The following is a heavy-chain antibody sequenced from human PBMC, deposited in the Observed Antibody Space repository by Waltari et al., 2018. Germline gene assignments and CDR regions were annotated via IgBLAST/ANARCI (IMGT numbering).Heavy chain of an antibody. CDR3: ASKQILRGYPGLDYFDY. CDR2: IYHSGST. J-gene: IGHJ4*02. Sequence: QVQLQESGPGLVKPSETLSLTCAVSGYSISSGSYWGWIRQPPGKGLEWIGSIYHSGSTYYNPSLKSRVTISVDTSKNQFSLKLSSVTAADTAVYYCASKQILRGYPGLDYFDYWGQGTLVTVSS. CDR1: GYSISSGSY. V-gene: IGHV4-38-2*01. D-gene: IGHD3-22*01.